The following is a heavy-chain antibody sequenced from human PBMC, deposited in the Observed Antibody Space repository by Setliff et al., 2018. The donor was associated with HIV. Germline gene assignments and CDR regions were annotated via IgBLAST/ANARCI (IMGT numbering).Heavy chain of an antibody. J-gene: IGHJ4*02. V-gene: IGHV4-39*01. CDR1: GGSFSSNTYS. Sequence: SETLSLTCTVSGGSFSSNTYSWGWIRQPPGMGLEWIGSIHSSGTTDYNPSLKRRVAMSVDTSRSQFSLKLRSVTATDTAVYYCARRIAVANYYFDFWGQGTLVTVSS. CDR2: IHSSGTT. D-gene: IGHD6-19*01. CDR3: ARRIAVANYYFDF.